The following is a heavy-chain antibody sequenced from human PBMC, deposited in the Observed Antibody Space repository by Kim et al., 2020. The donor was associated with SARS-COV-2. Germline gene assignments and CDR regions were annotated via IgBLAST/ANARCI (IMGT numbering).Heavy chain of an antibody. CDR2: ISDDGNNK. Sequence: GGSLRLSCRASGFTFSSYAMHWVRQAPGRGLEWVAVISDDGNNKYYADSVKGRFTISRDNSKNTFYLQMNSLRVDDTAVYYCAREGSFDYWGQGTLVTVSS. V-gene: IGHV3-30*04. J-gene: IGHJ4*02. CDR3: AREGSFDY. CDR1: GFTFSSYA.